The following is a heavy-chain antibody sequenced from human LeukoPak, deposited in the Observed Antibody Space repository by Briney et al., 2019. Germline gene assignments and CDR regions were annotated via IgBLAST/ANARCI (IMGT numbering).Heavy chain of an antibody. CDR3: ASTYYDFWSGSFDY. Sequence: GASVKVSCKASGGTFSSYAISWVRQAPGQGLEWMGGIIPIFGTANYAQKFQGRVTITADESTSTAYMELSSLRSEDTAVYYCASTYYDFWSGSFDYWGQGTLATVSS. V-gene: IGHV1-69*13. D-gene: IGHD3-3*01. J-gene: IGHJ4*02. CDR1: GGTFSSYA. CDR2: IIPIFGTA.